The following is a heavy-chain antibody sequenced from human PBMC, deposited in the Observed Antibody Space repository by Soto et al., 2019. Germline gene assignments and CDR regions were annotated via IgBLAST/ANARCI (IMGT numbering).Heavy chain of an antibody. CDR3: ARGGNSGYYYE. CDR1: GYTFTDYY. Sequence: QVQLVQSGAEVKKPGASVKVSCKASGYTFTDYYIHWVRQAPGQGLEWMCWINSKNGGTKYVQKFQGRVTMTRDTSITTAYMELTRLRYDDTAVYYCARGGNSGYYYEWGQGTLVTVSS. CDR2: INSKNGGT. D-gene: IGHD5-12*01. V-gene: IGHV1-2*02. J-gene: IGHJ4*02.